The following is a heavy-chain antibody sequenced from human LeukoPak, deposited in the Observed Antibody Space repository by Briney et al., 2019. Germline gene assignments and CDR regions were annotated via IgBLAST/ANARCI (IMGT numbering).Heavy chain of an antibody. CDR1: GYTFTSHG. CDR2: ISPYNGDT. J-gene: IGHJ5*02. D-gene: IGHD3-10*01. V-gene: IGHV1-18*01. Sequence: ASVKVSCKASGYTFTSHGISWVRQAPGQGLEWVGGISPYNGDTHSAQNFQGRITMTTDTSTNTAYMELRSLRSDDTALYYCARGGASGELNPWGQGTLVTVSS. CDR3: ARGGASGELNP.